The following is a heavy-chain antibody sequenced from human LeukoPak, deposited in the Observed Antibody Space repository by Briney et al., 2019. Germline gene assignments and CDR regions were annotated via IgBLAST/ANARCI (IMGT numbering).Heavy chain of an antibody. CDR1: GFTFSSYA. D-gene: IGHD6-13*01. CDR2: ISYDGSNK. V-gene: IGHV3-30*04. J-gene: IGHJ6*03. Sequence: GGSLRLSCAASGFTFSSYAMHWVRQAPGKGLEWVAVISYDGSNKYYADSVKGRFTISRDNSKNTLYLQMNSLRAEDTAVYYCARGVSSSWYVWRDYYYYYMDVWGKGTTVTISS. CDR3: ARGVSSSWYVWRDYYYYYMDV.